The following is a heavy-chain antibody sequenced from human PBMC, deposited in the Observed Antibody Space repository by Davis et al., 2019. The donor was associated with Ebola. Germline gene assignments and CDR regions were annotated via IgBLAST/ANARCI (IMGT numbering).Heavy chain of an antibody. CDR3: ARGTMTGGIVLVPAAKPQ. CDR1: GYTFTSYA. CDR2: IDAGNGNT. V-gene: IGHV1-3*01. D-gene: IGHD2-2*01. J-gene: IGHJ4*02. Sequence: AASVKVSCKASGYTFTSYAMHWVRQAPGQRLEWMGWIDAGNGNTKYSQKFQGRVTITRDTSASTAYMELSSLRSEDTAVYYCARGTMTGGIVLVPAAKPQWGQGTLVTVSS.